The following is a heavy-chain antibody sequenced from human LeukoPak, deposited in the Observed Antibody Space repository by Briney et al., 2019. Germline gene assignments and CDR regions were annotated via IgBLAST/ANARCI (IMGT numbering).Heavy chain of an antibody. CDR2: IYSGGST. J-gene: IGHJ4*02. Sequence: GGSLRLSCAASGFSVSRNCMSWVRQAPGKGLECVSVIYSGGSTYYADSAKGRFTISRDNSKNTLYLQMNSLRAEDTAVYYCASSTGSGSYYIDYWGQGTLVTVSS. CDR3: ASSTGSGSYYIDY. CDR1: GFSVSRNC. V-gene: IGHV3-53*01. D-gene: IGHD3-10*01.